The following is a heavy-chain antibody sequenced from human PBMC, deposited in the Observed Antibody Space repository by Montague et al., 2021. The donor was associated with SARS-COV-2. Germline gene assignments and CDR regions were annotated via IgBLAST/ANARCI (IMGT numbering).Heavy chain of an antibody. V-gene: IGHV3-23*01. CDR1: GFTLSSSA. Sequence: SLRLSCAASGFTLSSSAMSWVRQAPGKGLEWVSTISGGGVSTYYSDSXXVRFTISRDNSKNTLYLQMNSLRAEDAAVYYCARAPPISAVSSPRRNQFFFDSWGQGTLVTVSS. D-gene: IGHD2-2*01. CDR2: ISGGGVST. CDR3: ARAPPISAVSSPRRNQFFFDS. J-gene: IGHJ4*02.